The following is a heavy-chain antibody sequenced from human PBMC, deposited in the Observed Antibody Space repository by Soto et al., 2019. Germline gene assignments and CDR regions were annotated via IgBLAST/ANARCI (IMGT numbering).Heavy chain of an antibody. CDR3: ARGRRPGEGS. V-gene: IGHV4-34*01. CDR2: INHSGST. J-gene: IGHJ5*02. Sequence: QVQLQQWGAGLLKPSETLSLTCAVYGGSFSGYYWSWIRQPPGKGLEWIGEINHSGSTNYNPSLKSRVTISVDTSKNQFSLKLSSVTAADTAVYYCARGRRPGEGSWGQGTLVTVSS. CDR1: GGSFSGYY. D-gene: IGHD6-6*01.